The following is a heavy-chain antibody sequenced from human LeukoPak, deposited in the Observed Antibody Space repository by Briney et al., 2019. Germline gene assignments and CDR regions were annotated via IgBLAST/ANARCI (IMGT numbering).Heavy chain of an antibody. CDR2: INWDGGST. CDR3: ARDSFSGSSPDY. J-gene: IGHJ4*02. Sequence: GGSLRLSCAASGFTFDEYGMSWVRQAPGKGLEWVSSINWDGGSTAYADSVQGRFTISRDNAKNSLHLQIKSLRAEDTALYYCARDSFSGSSPDYWGQGTLVTVSS. D-gene: IGHD1-26*01. CDR1: GFTFDEYG. V-gene: IGHV3-20*04.